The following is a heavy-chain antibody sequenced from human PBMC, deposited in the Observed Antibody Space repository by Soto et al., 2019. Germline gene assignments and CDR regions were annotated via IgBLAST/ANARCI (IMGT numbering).Heavy chain of an antibody. CDR2: IIPIFGTA. D-gene: IGHD6-19*01. Sequence: GASVKVSCKASGGTFNSYAISWVRQAPGQGLEWMGGIIPIFGTANYAQKFQGRVTITADESTSTAYMELSSLRSEDTAVYYCAREGGGAWYETHYYYYGMDVWGQGTTVPVSS. J-gene: IGHJ6*02. CDR1: GGTFNSYA. CDR3: AREGGGAWYETHYYYYGMDV. V-gene: IGHV1-69*13.